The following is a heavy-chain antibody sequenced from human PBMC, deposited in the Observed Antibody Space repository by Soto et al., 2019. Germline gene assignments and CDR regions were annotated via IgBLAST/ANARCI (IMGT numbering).Heavy chain of an antibody. Sequence: QVQLVQSGAEVKKPGASVKVSCKASGYSFTAYYMHWVRQAPGQGLEGMGWINPNSGGTKYAQKFQGRVTMTRDTSISTAYMEVSRLRSDDTAVYYCARTGHQLLEGMDVWGQGTTVTVSS. J-gene: IGHJ6*02. CDR2: INPNSGGT. D-gene: IGHD2-2*01. CDR3: ARTGHQLLEGMDV. CDR1: GYSFTAYY. V-gene: IGHV1-2*02.